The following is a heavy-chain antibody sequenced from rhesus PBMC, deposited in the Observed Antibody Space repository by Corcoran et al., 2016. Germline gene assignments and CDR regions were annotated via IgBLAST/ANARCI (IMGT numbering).Heavy chain of an antibody. Sequence: QVQLQESGPGLVKPSETLSLTCAVSGGSFSSYWWSWIRQPPGKGLEWIGEINGNSGSTNYNPSLKSRVTISKDASKNQFYLKLSAVTAADTAGYYCARNFGWSLGYWGQGVLVTVSS. D-gene: IGHD6-37*01. V-gene: IGHV4-80*01. CDR3: ARNFGWSLGY. J-gene: IGHJ4*01. CDR2: INGNSGST. CDR1: GGSFSSYW.